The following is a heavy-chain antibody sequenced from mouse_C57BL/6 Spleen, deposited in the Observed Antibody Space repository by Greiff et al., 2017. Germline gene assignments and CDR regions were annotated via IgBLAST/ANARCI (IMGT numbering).Heavy chain of an antibody. D-gene: IGHD1-1*01. V-gene: IGHV1-4*01. Sequence: QVQLQQSGAELARPGASVKMSCKASGYTFTSYTMHWVKQRPGQGLEWIGYINPSSGYTKYNQKFKDKATLTADKSSSTAYMQLSILTSEDSAVYYCAKFITTVVPYFDYWGQGTTLTVSS. CDR3: AKFITTVVPYFDY. CDR1: GYTFTSYT. J-gene: IGHJ2*01. CDR2: INPSSGYT.